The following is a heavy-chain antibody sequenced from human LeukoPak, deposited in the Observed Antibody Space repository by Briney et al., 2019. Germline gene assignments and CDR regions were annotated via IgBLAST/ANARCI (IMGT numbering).Heavy chain of an antibody. V-gene: IGHV3-30-3*01. CDR1: GFTFSSHA. CDR3: ARGRTTVTYVGTLDI. CDR2: ISYDGSSN. J-gene: IGHJ3*02. D-gene: IGHD4-17*01. Sequence: PGGSLRLSCAASGFTFSSHAMYWVRQAPGKGLEWVALISYDGSSNYCADSVKGRFTISRDNSKNTLYLQMNSLRAEDAAVYYCARGRTTVTYVGTLDIWGQGTMVTVSS.